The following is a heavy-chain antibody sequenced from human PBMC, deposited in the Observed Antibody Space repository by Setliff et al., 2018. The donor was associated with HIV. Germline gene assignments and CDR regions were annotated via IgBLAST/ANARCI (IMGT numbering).Heavy chain of an antibody. V-gene: IGHV1-18*01. CDR1: GYTFTNYG. J-gene: IGHJ5*02. CDR3: ARDLDSSGWPNWFDP. Sequence: ASVKVSCKASGYTFTNYGISWVRQAPGQGLEWMGWISPYNGNTNYAQKLQGRVTMTTDTSTSTAYMELRSLRSDDTAVYYCARDLDSSGWPNWFDPWGQGTLVTVSS. CDR2: ISPYNGNT. D-gene: IGHD6-19*01.